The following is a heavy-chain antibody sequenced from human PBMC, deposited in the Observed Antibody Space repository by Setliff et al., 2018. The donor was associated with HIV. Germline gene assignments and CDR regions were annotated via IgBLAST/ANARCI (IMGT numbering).Heavy chain of an antibody. CDR2: LRFDGSNQ. D-gene: IGHD4-17*01. V-gene: IGHV3-30*02. CDR3: VKARVDGDYYYYYYMDV. J-gene: IGHJ6*03. Sequence: PGGSLRLSCAVSGFTFSTYGMHWVRQAPGKGLEWVAFLRFDGSNQYYADSVKGRFTISRDSSRNTLYLQMHSLRAEDTAVYYCVKARVDGDYYYYYYMDVWAKGPRSPSP. CDR1: GFTFSTYG.